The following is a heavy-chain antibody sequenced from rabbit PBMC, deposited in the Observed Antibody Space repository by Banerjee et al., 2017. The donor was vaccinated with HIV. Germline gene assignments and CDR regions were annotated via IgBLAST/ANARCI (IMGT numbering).Heavy chain of an antibody. CDR2: INTSSGNA. J-gene: IGHJ6*01. Sequence: QEQLVESGGGLVQPEGSLTLTCTASGFDLSSGYDMCWVRQAPGKGLEWIACINTSSGNAVYASWAKGRFTISKTSSTTVTLQMTSLTAADTATYFCLRRWHSTDLWGPGTLVTVS. CDR3: LRRWHSTDL. CDR1: GFDLSSGYD. V-gene: IGHV1S45*01. D-gene: IGHD7-1*01.